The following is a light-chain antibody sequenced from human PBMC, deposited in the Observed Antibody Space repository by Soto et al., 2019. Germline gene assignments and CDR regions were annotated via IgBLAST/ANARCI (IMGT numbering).Light chain of an antibody. CDR2: DVS. CDR1: SSDVGGYNY. CDR3: SSYTSSSVV. J-gene: IGLJ2*01. V-gene: IGLV2-14*01. Sequence: QSALTQPASVSGSPGQSITISWTGTSSDVGGYNYVSWYQQHPGKAPKLMIYDVSNRPSGVSNRFSSSKSGNTASLTISGLQAEDEADYYCSSYTSSSVVFGGGTKLTVL.